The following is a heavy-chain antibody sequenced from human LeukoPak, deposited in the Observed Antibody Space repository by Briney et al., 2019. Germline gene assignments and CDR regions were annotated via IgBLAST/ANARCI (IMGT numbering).Heavy chain of an antibody. V-gene: IGHV4-34*01. D-gene: IGHD6-19*01. CDR2: INHRGGT. CDR3: ARESPLSSGWYYYDY. Sequence: SETLSLTCAVFGGSFSDYSWTWIRQTPGKGLEWIGEINHRGGTNYNPSLKRRLTISVDTSKNQFSLNLTSVTAADTAVYYCARESPLSSGWYYYDYWGQGTLVTVSS. CDR1: GGSFSDYS. J-gene: IGHJ4*02.